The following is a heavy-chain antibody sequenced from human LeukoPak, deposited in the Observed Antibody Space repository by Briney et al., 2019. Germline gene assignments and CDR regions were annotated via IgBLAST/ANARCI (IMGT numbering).Heavy chain of an antibody. J-gene: IGHJ4*02. D-gene: IGHD3-10*01. CDR2: ISRSGDTI. CDR3: ARDYASDY. CDR1: GFTFSDSY. V-gene: IGHV3-11*04. Sequence: GGSLRLSCAASGFTFSDSYMSWIRQAAGKGLEWISYISRSGDTIYFADSVKGRFTISRDNAKNSLYLQMSSLRAEDTAVYYCARDYASDYWSQGTLVTVSS.